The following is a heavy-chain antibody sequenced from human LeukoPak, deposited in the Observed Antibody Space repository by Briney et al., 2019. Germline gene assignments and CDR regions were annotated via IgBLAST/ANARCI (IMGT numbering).Heavy chain of an antibody. CDR1: GGTFSSYA. V-gene: IGHV1-69*05. CDR2: IIPIFGTA. Sequence: SVKVSCKASGGTFSSYAISWVRQAPGQGLEWMGRIIPIFGTANNAQKFQGRLTITTEESTSTAYMELSSLRSEDTAVYYCARAARVRYYDSSGYYSFDYWGQGTLVTVSS. CDR3: ARAARVRYYDSSGYYSFDY. D-gene: IGHD3-22*01. J-gene: IGHJ4*02.